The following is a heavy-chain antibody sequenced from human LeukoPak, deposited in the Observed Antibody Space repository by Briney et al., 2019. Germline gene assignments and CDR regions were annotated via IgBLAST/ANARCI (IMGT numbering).Heavy chain of an antibody. D-gene: IGHD3-22*01. CDR1: GYSFTSYW. J-gene: IGHJ4*02. Sequence: GESLQISCKGSGYSFTSYWIGWVRQMPGKGLEWMGRIDPSDSYTNYSPSFQGHVTISADKSISTAYLQWSSLKASDTAMYYCARQDDSSGYYYETMPDYWGQGTLVTVSS. CDR2: IDPSDSYT. V-gene: IGHV5-10-1*01. CDR3: ARQDDSSGYYYETMPDY.